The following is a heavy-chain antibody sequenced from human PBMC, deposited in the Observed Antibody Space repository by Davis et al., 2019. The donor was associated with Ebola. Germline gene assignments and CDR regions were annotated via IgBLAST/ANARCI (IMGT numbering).Heavy chain of an antibody. Sequence: GESLKISCAASGFTFSTYGMHWVRQAPGKGLEWVTVISYDGSDKYYADSVKGRFTISRDNSKNTLYLQMNSLRAEDTALYFCATNYRLDYWGQGALVTVSS. CDR2: ISYDGSDK. D-gene: IGHD4/OR15-4a*01. J-gene: IGHJ4*02. CDR1: GFTFSTYG. V-gene: IGHV3-30*03. CDR3: ATNYRLDY.